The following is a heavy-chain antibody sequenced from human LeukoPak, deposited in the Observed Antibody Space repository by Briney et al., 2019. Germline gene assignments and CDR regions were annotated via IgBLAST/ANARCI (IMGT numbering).Heavy chain of an antibody. D-gene: IGHD4-11*01. CDR2: ISGSGGST. J-gene: IGHJ3*02. CDR1: GLTLSNYG. V-gene: IGHV3-23*01. CDR3: AKDFLRGSLQPCAFDI. Sequence: PGGSLRLSCAVSGLTLSNYGMTWVRQAPGEGLEWVSAISGSGGSTYYAFSVKGRFTISRDNSKNTLYLHMSSLRAEDTAVYYCAKDFLRGSLQPCAFDIWGQGTVVTVSS.